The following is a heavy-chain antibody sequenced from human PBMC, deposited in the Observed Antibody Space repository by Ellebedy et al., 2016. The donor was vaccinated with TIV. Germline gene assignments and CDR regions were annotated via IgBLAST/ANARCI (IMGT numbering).Heavy chain of an antibody. CDR2: ISAYNGNT. Sequence: AASVKVSCKASGYTFTSYGISWVRQAPGQGLEWMGWISAYNGNTNYAQKLQGIVTMTTDTSTSTAYMELRSLRSDDTAVYYCARVPSIAAAGVIGYYYYGMDVWGQGTTVTVSS. CDR3: ARVPSIAAAGVIGYYYYGMDV. CDR1: GYTFTSYG. J-gene: IGHJ6*02. D-gene: IGHD6-13*01. V-gene: IGHV1-18*01.